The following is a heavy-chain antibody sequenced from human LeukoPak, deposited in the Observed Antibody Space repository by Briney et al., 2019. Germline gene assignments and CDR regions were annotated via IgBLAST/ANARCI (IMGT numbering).Heavy chain of an antibody. CDR3: ATHRLESHDIQFDY. Sequence: GGSLRLSCTVSGLSFSDYAFSWVRQSPGKGLEWVGFIRMSTYGATTEYSAPPKDRFTISRDDSRSLAYLQMNNPKMEDTAVYYCATHRLESHDIQFDYWGQGAPVIVSS. CDR2: IRMSTYGATT. J-gene: IGHJ4*02. CDR1: GLSFSDYA. V-gene: IGHV3-49*04. D-gene: IGHD1-1*01.